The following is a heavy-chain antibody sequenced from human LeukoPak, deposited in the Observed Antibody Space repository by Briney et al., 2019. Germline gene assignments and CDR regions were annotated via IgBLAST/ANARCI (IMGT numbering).Heavy chain of an antibody. D-gene: IGHD2-15*01. CDR1: GFTFSSYG. V-gene: IGHV3-30*18. J-gene: IGHJ6*03. Sequence: PGGSLRLSCAASGFTFSSYGMHWVRQAPGKGLEWVAVISYDGSNKYYADSVKGRFTISRDNSKNTLYLQMNSLRAEDTAVYYCAKAGELGYCSGGSCYGYYYYYYMDVWGKGTTVTVSS. CDR2: ISYDGSNK. CDR3: AKAGELGYCSGGSCYGYYYYYYMDV.